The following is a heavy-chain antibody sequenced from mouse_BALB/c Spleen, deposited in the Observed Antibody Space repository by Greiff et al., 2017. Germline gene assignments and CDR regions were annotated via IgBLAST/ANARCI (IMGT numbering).Heavy chain of an antibody. Sequence: VHLEESGAELAKPGASVKMSCKASGYTFTSYWMHWVKQRPGQGLEWIGYINPSTGYTEYNQKFKDKATLTADKSSSTAYMQLSSLTSEDSAVYYCARGEDWDLDYWGQGTTLTVSS. V-gene: IGHV1-7*01. CDR3: ARGEDWDLDY. CDR1: GYTFTSYW. CDR2: INPSTGYT. D-gene: IGHD4-1*01. J-gene: IGHJ2*01.